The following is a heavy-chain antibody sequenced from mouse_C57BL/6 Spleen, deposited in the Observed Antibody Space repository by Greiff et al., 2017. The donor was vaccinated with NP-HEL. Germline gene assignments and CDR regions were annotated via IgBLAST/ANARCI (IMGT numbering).Heavy chain of an antibody. CDR3: ARRSALYYFDY. CDR2: IDPSDSYT. J-gene: IGHJ2*01. CDR1: GYTFTSYW. V-gene: IGHV1-50*01. Sequence: VQLQQPGAELVKPGASVKLSCKASGYTFTSYWMQWVKQRPGQGLEWIGEIDPSDSYTNYNQKFKGKATLTVDTSSSTAYMQLSSLTSEDSAVYYCARRSALYYFDYWGQGTTLTVSS. D-gene: IGHD6-1*01.